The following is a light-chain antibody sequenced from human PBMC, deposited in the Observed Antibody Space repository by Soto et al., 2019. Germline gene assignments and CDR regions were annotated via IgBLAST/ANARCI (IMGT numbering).Light chain of an antibody. CDR1: QSVSSSY. CDR2: GAS. J-gene: IGKJ2*01. CDR3: QQYGSSPYT. V-gene: IGKV3-20*01. Sequence: EIVLTQSPGTLSLSPGERATLSCRASQSVSSSYLAWYQQKPGQAPRLLIYGASSRATGIPDRFSGSGSGTDFNLTISRLEPEYFAVYYCQQYGSSPYTFGQGTKLEIK.